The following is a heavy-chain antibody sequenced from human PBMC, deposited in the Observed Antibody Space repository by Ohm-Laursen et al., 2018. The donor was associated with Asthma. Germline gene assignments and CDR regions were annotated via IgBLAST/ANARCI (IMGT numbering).Heavy chain of an antibody. J-gene: IGHJ6*02. V-gene: IGHV4-30-4*01. CDR1: GGSISSGDYY. D-gene: IGHD3-22*01. Sequence: TLSLTCTVSGGSISSGDYYWSWIRQPPGKGLEWIGYIYYSGSTYYNPSLKSRVTISVDTSKNQFSLKLSSVTAADTAVYYCARDLRYYDSSGYSPYGMDVWGQGTTVTVSS. CDR2: IYYSGST. CDR3: ARDLRYYDSSGYSPYGMDV.